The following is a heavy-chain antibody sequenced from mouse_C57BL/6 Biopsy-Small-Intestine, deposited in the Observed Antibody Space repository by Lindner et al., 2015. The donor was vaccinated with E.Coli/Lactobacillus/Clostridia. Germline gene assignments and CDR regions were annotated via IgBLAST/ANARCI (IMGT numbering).Heavy chain of an antibody. Sequence: VQLQESGGDLVKPGGSLKLSCAASGFTFSSYGLSWVRQTPDKRLEWVATISSGGSYTYYPDSVKGRFTISRDNAKNTLYLQLSSLKSEDTAMYYCASLPVGYYAMDYWGQGTSVTVSS. J-gene: IGHJ4*01. CDR3: ASLPVGYYAMDY. CDR1: GFTFSSYG. CDR2: ISSGGSYT. V-gene: IGHV5-6*01.